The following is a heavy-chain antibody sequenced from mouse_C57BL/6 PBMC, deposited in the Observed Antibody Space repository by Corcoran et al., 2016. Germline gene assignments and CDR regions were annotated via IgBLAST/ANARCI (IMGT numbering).Heavy chain of an antibody. V-gene: IGHV1-26*01. J-gene: IGHJ2*01. Sequence: EVQLQQSGPELVKPGASVKISCKASGYTFTDYYMNWVKQSHGKSLEWSGDINPHNGGTSYNQKFKGKATLTVDKSSSTAYMELRRLTSEDSAVYYCAREDGYFDYWGQGTTLTVSS. CDR2: INPHNGGT. CDR1: GYTFTDYY. CDR3: AREDGYFDY. D-gene: IGHD2-3*01.